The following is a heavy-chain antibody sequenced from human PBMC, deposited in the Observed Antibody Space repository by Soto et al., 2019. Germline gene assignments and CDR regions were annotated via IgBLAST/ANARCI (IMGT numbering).Heavy chain of an antibody. Sequence: QVQVVESGGGVVQPGRSLRLSCATSGFAFSNFGMHWVRQVPGKGLEWVAVIWHNGKNKDYADYAKGRFTISRDNSKNLLYLEMNSLRVEDTAIYYCARDPGQDEAMDYWGQGTLVTVSS. CDR2: IWHNGKNK. CDR1: GFAFSNFG. V-gene: IGHV3-33*04. J-gene: IGHJ4*02. CDR3: ARDPGQDEAMDY.